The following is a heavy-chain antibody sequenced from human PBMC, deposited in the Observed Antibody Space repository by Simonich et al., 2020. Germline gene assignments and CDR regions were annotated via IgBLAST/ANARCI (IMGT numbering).Heavy chain of an antibody. CDR2: INPNSGDT. J-gene: IGHJ3*02. V-gene: IGHV1-2*02. CDR3: ARGRLTGDKGAFDI. D-gene: IGHD7-27*01. Sequence: QVQLVQSGAEVKKPGASVKVSCKASGYTFTGYYMHWVRQAPGQGLDGREWINPNSGDTNYAQNVQGRVTMTRDPSISTAYMELSRLRSDDTAVYYCARGRLTGDKGAFDIWGQGTMVTVSS. CDR1: GYTFTGYY.